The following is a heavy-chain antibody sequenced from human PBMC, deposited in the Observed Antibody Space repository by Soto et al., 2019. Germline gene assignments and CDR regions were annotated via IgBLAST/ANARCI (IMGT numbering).Heavy chain of an antibody. CDR3: PKVGRQWMVTSDFNY. CDR2: VSHDGRNT. CDR1: GFTFSDYA. D-gene: IGHD6-19*01. J-gene: IGHJ4*02. Sequence: VQLVESGGGVVQPGRSLRLSCAASGFTFSDYAMHWVRQAPGKGLEWVAVVSHDGRNTHYADSVKGRFTISRDSSKNTVSLEMTSLRAEATAFYYGPKVGRQWMVTSDFNYWGQGALVTVSS. V-gene: IGHV3-30*18.